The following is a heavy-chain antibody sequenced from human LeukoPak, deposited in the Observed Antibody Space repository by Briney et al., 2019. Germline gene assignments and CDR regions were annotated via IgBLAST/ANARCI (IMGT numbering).Heavy chain of an antibody. J-gene: IGHJ3*02. CDR3: AKRGSAFDAFDI. CDR2: LYSGGST. Sequence: GGSLRLSCAASGFTVSSNYMSWVRQAPGKGLEWVSLLYSGGSTYYADSVKGRFTISRDNSRNTLFLQMNSLRAEDTAVYYCAKRGSAFDAFDIWGQGTMVTVSS. D-gene: IGHD3-10*01. V-gene: IGHV3-66*01. CDR1: GFTVSSNY.